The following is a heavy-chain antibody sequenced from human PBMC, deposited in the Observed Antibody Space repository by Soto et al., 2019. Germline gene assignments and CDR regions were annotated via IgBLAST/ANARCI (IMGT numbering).Heavy chain of an antibody. V-gene: IGHV1-69*06. D-gene: IGHD2-2*02. J-gene: IGHJ6*02. Sequence: QVQLVQSGAEVKKPGSTVEVSYNASGGTFSSYAISWVRQAPGQGLEWMGGIIPIFGTANYAQKFQGRVTITADKSTSTAYMELSSLRSEDTAVYYCARESGCSSTSCYMHYYYGMDVWGQGTTVTVSS. CDR2: IIPIFGTA. CDR3: ARESGCSSTSCYMHYYYGMDV. CDR1: GGTFSSYA.